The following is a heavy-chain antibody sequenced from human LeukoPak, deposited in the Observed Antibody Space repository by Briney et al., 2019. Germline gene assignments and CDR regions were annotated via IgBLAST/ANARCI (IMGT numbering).Heavy chain of an antibody. D-gene: IGHD2-15*01. Sequence: GGSLRLSCAASGFTVSSNYMTCVRQAPGKGREWVSVIYIGGSTYYADSVKGRFTISRDNSKNTLYLQMNCLGAEDTAVYYCARDCSGGSYYSDWGQGTLVTVSS. CDR1: GFTVSSNY. V-gene: IGHV3-66*01. CDR3: ARDCSGGSYYSD. CDR2: IYIGGST. J-gene: IGHJ4*02.